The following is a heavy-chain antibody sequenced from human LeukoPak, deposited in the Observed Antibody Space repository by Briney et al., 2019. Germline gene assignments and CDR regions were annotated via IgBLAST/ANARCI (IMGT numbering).Heavy chain of an antibody. J-gene: IGHJ1*01. Sequence: KSGGSLRLSCAASGFTFSSYSMNWVRQAPGKGLEWVSSISSSSSYIYYADSVKGRFTTSRDSSKNSLHLQMNSLRVEDTAVYFCANSLGIAAREYFQHWGQGNLVTVSS. CDR2: ISSSSSYI. D-gene: IGHD6-6*01. V-gene: IGHV3-21*01. CDR3: ANSLGIAAREYFQH. CDR1: GFTFSSYS.